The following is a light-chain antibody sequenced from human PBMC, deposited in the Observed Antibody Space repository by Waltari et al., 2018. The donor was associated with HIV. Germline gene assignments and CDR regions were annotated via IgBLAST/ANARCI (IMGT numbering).Light chain of an antibody. J-gene: IGLJ2*01. V-gene: IGLV6-57*01. CDR3: QSYDNENPVL. CDR2: KDD. Sequence: NFMLTQPHSVSESPGKTVTISCTRSSGSIAASYVQWYQQRPGSSPTTVIYKDDQRPSWVPDRFSGSIDSSSNSASLTISGLRTEDEADYYCQSYDNENPVLFGGGTKLTVL. CDR1: SGSIAASY.